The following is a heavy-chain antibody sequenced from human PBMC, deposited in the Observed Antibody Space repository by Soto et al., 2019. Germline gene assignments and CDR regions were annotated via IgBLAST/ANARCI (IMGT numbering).Heavy chain of an antibody. J-gene: IGHJ6*02. CDR1: GYSFTSYW. Sequence: PGESLKISCKGSGYSFTSYWISWVRQMPGKGLEWMGRIDPSDSYTNYSPSFQGHVTISADKSISTAYLQWSGLKASDTAMYYCVRYCSSTSCYAEDAYYYYYGMDVWGQGTTVTVSS. CDR3: VRYCSSTSCYAEDAYYYYYGMDV. D-gene: IGHD2-2*01. CDR2: IDPSDSYT. V-gene: IGHV5-10-1*01.